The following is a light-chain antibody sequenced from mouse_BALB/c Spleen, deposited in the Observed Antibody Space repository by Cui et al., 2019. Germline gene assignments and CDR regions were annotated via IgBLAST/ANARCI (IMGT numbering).Light chain of an antibody. J-gene: IGKJ5*01. CDR2: WAS. V-gene: IGKV6-23*01. CDR1: QDVGTA. Sequence: DLVMTQSHKFMSTSVGDRVSITCKASQDVGTAVAWYQQKPGQSPKLLIYWASTRHNGVPDRFTGSGSGTDFTLTISNVQAEDLADYFCQQYSSYPLTVGAGTKLELK. CDR3: QQYSSYPLT.